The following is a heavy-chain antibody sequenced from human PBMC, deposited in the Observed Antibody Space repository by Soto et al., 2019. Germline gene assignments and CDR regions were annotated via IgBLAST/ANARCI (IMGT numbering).Heavy chain of an antibody. CDR1: GYTFTGYY. CDR3: ARGSGYCSGGSCYWVDY. J-gene: IGHJ4*02. D-gene: IGHD2-15*01. V-gene: IGHV1-2*02. Sequence: GASVKVSCKASGYTFTGYYMHWVRQAPGQGLEWMGWINPNSGGTNYAQKFQGRVTMTRDTSISTACMELSRLRSDDTAVYYCARGSGYCSGGSCYWVDYWGQGTLVTVSS. CDR2: INPNSGGT.